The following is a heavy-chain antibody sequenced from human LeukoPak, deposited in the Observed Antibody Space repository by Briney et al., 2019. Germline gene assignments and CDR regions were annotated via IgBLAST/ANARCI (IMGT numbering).Heavy chain of an antibody. Sequence: SETLSHTCTVSGGSINSYYWSWIRQPPGKGLEWIGYIYYSGSANYNPSLKSRVTISVDTSKNQFTLKLSSVTAADTAVYYCARGRYGWLPFDYWGQGTLVTVSS. D-gene: IGHD3-16*01. V-gene: IGHV4-59*01. CDR2: IYYSGSA. CDR3: ARGRYGWLPFDY. CDR1: GGSINSYY. J-gene: IGHJ4*02.